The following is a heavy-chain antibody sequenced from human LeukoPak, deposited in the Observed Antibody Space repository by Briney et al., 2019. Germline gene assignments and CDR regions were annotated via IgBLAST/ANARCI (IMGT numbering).Heavy chain of an antibody. CDR2: ISSSSSYI. Sequence: GGSLRLSCAASGFTFSTYTMNWVRQAPGKGREWVSSISSSSSYIYYADSVKGRFTISRDNAKNSLYLQMNSLRAEDTAVYYCARGVRYFDWLGYWGQGTLVTVSS. J-gene: IGHJ4*02. CDR3: ARGVRYFDWLGY. CDR1: GFTFSTYT. D-gene: IGHD3-9*01. V-gene: IGHV3-21*01.